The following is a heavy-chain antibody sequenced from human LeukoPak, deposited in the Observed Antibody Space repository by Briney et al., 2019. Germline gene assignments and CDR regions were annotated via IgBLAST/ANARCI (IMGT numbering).Heavy chain of an antibody. J-gene: IGHJ4*02. D-gene: IGHD2-2*01. CDR2: IWYDGSNK. CDR1: GFTFSSYS. V-gene: IGHV3-33*08. Sequence: GGSLRLSCAASGFTFSSYSMNWVRQAPGKGLEWVAVIWYDGSNKYYADSVKGRFTISRDNSKNTLYLQMNSLRAEDTAVYYCARVGTSWAFDYWGQGILVTVSS. CDR3: ARVGTSWAFDY.